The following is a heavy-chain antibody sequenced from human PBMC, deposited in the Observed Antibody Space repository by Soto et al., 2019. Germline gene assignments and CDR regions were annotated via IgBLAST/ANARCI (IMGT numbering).Heavy chain of an antibody. D-gene: IGHD5-12*01. V-gene: IGHV3-23*01. J-gene: IGHJ4*02. CDR3: AKDGGSSGYDIDY. Sequence: PGGSLRLSCAASGFTFSSYAMTWVRQAPGKGLQWVSAISGSGGSTYYADSVKGRFTISRDNSKNTLYLQMNSLRAEDTAVYYCAKDGGSSGYDIDYWGQGTLVTVSS. CDR2: ISGSGGST. CDR1: GFTFSSYA.